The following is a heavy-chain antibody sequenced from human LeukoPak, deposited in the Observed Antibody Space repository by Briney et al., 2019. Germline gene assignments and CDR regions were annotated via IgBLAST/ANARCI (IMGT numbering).Heavy chain of an antibody. CDR1: GYTFTSYA. CDR2: INAGNGDR. J-gene: IGHJ4*02. D-gene: IGHD3-10*01. Sequence: ASVTVSFKASGYTFTSYAMHWVGQAAGQRGEWMGWINAGNGDRKYSQKFQGRVTITSDTSASTAHMELSSLRSEDTAVYYCAREGSMVRGVIHYWGQGTLVTVSS. CDR3: AREGSMVRGVIHY. V-gene: IGHV1-3*01.